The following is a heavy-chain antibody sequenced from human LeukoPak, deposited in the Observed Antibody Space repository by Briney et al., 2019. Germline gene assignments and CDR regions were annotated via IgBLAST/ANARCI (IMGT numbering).Heavy chain of an antibody. CDR2: IHQDGSEK. CDR1: GFTFSNHW. D-gene: IGHD1-26*01. Sequence: PGGSLRLSCAASGFTFSNHWMSWVRQAPGKGPEWVANIHQDGSEKYYVDSVKGRFTISRDNAKNPLYLQMDSLRAEDTAIYYCARDKVVGATYFDYWGQGTLVTVSS. J-gene: IGHJ4*02. CDR3: ARDKVVGATYFDY. V-gene: IGHV3-7*01.